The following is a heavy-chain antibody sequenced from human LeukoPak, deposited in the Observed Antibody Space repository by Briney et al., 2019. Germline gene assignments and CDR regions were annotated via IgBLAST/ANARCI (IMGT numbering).Heavy chain of an antibody. J-gene: IGHJ4*02. V-gene: IGHV3-53*01. D-gene: IGHD2-21*02. CDR2: IYRGGTT. CDR1: GFNVSSNY. Sequence: GGSLRLSCAASGFNVSSNYMSWVRQAPGKGLEWVSVIYRGGTTYYAESVKGRFTISRDNSKNTLYLQMNSLRGEDTAVYFCVSEATYCGGDCYGYWGQGTLVTVSS. CDR3: VSEATYCGGDCYGY.